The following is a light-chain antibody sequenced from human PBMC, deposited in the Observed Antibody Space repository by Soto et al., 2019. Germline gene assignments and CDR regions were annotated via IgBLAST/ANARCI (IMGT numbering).Light chain of an antibody. V-gene: IGLV2-14*01. CDR3: SSYTSSRTLYV. CDR1: SSDVGGYNY. J-gene: IGLJ1*01. Sequence: QSALTQPASVSGSPGQSITISCTGTSSDVGGYNYVSWYQQHPGKAPKLIIYEVSNRPSGVSDRFSGSKSANTASLTISGLQAEDEADYYCSSYTSSRTLYVFGTGTKLTVL. CDR2: EVS.